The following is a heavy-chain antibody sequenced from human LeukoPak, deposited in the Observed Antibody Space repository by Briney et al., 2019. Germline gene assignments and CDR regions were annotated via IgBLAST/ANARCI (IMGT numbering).Heavy chain of an antibody. CDR1: GFAVRSNY. V-gene: IGHV3-23*01. CDR2: ISGSGGST. J-gene: IGHJ4*02. D-gene: IGHD6-19*01. Sequence: GGSLGLSCAASGFAVRSNYMSWVRQAPGKGLEWVSAISGSGGSTYYADSVNGRFTISRDNSKNTLYLQMNSLRAEDTAVYYCAKDPTPQWLVPYWGQGTLVTVSS. CDR3: AKDPTPQWLVPY.